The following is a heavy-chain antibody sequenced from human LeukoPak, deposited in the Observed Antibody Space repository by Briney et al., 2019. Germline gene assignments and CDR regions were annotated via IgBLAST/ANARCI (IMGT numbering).Heavy chain of an antibody. D-gene: IGHD6-19*01. CDR1: GGSISSGSYY. CDR2: IYTSGST. V-gene: IGHV4-61*02. CDR3: ARRRRYSSGWYES. Sequence: PSETLSLTCTVSGGSISSGSYYWGWIRQPAGQGLEWIGRIYTSGSTNYNPSLKSRVTISVDTSKNQFSLKLSSVTAADTAVYYCARRRRYSSGWYESWGQGTLVTVSS. J-gene: IGHJ5*01.